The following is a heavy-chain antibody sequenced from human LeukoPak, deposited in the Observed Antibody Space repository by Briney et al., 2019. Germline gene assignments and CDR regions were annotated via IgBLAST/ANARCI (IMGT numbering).Heavy chain of an antibody. CDR3: ARAGSVFRRPFDY. D-gene: IGHD2-21*01. CDR2: ISSSGSTI. Sequence: PGGSLRLSCTASGFTFSNYGMSWVRQAPGKGLEWVSYISSSGSTIYYADSVKGRFTISRDNAKNSLYLQMNSLRAEDTAVYYCARAGSVFRRPFDYWGQGTLVTVSS. V-gene: IGHV3-11*01. CDR1: GFTFSNYG. J-gene: IGHJ4*02.